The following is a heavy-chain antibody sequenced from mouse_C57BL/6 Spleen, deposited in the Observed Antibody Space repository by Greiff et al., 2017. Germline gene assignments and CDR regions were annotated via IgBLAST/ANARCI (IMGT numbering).Heavy chain of an antibody. D-gene: IGHD2-3*01. CDR1: GYTFTSYW. Sequence: QVQLQQPGAELVKPGASVKMSCKASGYTFTSYWITWVKQRPGQGLAWIGDIYPGSGSTNYNEKFKSKATLTVDTSSSTAYMQLSSLTSEDSAVYYCARSYDGYLPFAYWGQGTLVTVSA. CDR2: IYPGSGST. V-gene: IGHV1-55*01. J-gene: IGHJ3*01. CDR3: ARSYDGYLPFAY.